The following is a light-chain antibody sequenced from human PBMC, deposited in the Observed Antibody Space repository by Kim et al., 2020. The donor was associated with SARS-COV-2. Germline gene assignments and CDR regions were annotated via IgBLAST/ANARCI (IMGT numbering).Light chain of an antibody. CDR1: QNIHIW. CDR3: QQYDVHPET. CDR2: KAS. Sequence: ESVGDRVTISCRASQNIHIWLAWFQQKPGKAPRVLMYKASTLESGVPSRFSGSGSGTEFTLTINSLQPDDFATYFCQQYDVHPETFGQGTKVDIK. V-gene: IGKV1-5*03. J-gene: IGKJ1*01.